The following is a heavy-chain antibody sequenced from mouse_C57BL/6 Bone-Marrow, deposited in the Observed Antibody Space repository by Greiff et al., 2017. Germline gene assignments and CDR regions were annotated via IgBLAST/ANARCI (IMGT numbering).Heavy chain of an antibody. CDR3: SKDYGSSYCYAMDY. J-gene: IGHJ4*01. CDR2: IWRGGST. D-gene: IGHD1-1*01. CDR1: GFSLTSYG. V-gene: IGHV2-5*01. Sequence: QVQLQQSGPGLVQPSQSLSITCTVSGFSLTSYGVHWVRQSPGKGLEWLGVIWRGGSTDYNAAFMSRLSITKDNSKSQVFFKMNSLQADDTAIYYCSKDYGSSYCYAMDYWGQGTSVTVSS.